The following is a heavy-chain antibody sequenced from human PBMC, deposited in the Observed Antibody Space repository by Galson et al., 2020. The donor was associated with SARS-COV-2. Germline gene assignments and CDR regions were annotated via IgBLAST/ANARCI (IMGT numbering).Heavy chain of an antibody. Sequence: GGSLRLSCAASGFTFSSYGMHWVRQAPGKGLEWVAVIWYDGSNKYYADSVKGRFTISRDNSKNTLYLQMNSLRAEDTAVYYCARDDSSSWYRYWGQGTLVTVSS. J-gene: IGHJ4*02. V-gene: IGHV3-33*01. D-gene: IGHD6-13*01. CDR2: IWYDGSNK. CDR1: GFTFSSYG. CDR3: ARDDSSSWYRY.